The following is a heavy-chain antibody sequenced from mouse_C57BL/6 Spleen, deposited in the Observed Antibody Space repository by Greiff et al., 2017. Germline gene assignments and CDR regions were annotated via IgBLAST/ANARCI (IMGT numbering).Heavy chain of an antibody. CDR2: ISSGSSTI. CDR1: GFTFSDYG. J-gene: IGHJ2*01. D-gene: IGHD1-1*01. Sequence: EVMLVESGGGLVKPGGSLKLSCAASGFTFSDYGMHWVRQAPEKGLEWVAYISSGSSTIYYADTVKGRFTISRDNAKNTLFLQMTSLRSEDTAMYYCARPGYYGSGGYFDYWGQGTTLTVSS. CDR3: ARPGYYGSGGYFDY. V-gene: IGHV5-17*01.